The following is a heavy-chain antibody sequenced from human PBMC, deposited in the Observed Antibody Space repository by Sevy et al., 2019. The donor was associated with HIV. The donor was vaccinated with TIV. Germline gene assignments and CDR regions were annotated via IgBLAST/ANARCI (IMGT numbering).Heavy chain of an antibody. V-gene: IGHV3-30-3*01. CDR3: ARQNSVILPSATIEPGPVLDY. Sequence: GGSLRLSCAASGFTFSNYVMHWARQAPVKGLEWVAVMSYDGSNKFYADSVKGRFTISRDNSKNTLYLQMNSLRGDDTAVYYCARQNSVILPSATIEPGPVLDYWGQGTMVTVSS. J-gene: IGHJ4*02. D-gene: IGHD2-2*01. CDR2: MSYDGSNK. CDR1: GFTFSNYV.